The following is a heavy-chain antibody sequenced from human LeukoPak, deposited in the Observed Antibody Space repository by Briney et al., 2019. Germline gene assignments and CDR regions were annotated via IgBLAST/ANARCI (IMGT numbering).Heavy chain of an antibody. J-gene: IGHJ4*02. CDR1: GGSISSYY. D-gene: IGHD3-10*01. CDR2: ISTSGST. V-gene: IGHV4-4*07. CDR3: ARNAVWFGEPIYLDY. Sequence: PSETLSLTCTVSGGSISSYYWSWIRQPAGKGLESIGHISTSGSTNYNPSLKSRVTISVDTSKNQFSPKLSSVTAADTAVYYCARNAVWFGEPIYLDYWGQGTLVTVSS.